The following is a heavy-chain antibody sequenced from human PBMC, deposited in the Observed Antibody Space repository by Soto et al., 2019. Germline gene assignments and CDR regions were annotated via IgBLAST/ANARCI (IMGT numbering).Heavy chain of an antibody. Sequence: EVQLVESGGGLVKPGGSLRLSCAASGFTFSSYSMNWVRQAPGKGLEWVSSISSSSSYIYYADSVKGRFTISRDNAKNSLYLQMNSLRAEDTAVYYCARDLITGTTYNYYYYGMDVWGQGTTVTVSS. J-gene: IGHJ6*02. CDR1: GFTFSSYS. CDR3: ARDLITGTTYNYYYYGMDV. D-gene: IGHD1-7*01. V-gene: IGHV3-21*01. CDR2: ISSSSSYI.